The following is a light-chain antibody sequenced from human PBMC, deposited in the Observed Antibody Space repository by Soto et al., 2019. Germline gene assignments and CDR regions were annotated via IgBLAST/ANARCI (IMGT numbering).Light chain of an antibody. CDR2: NNN. J-gene: IGLJ3*02. CDR1: SSNIGGNP. CDR3: AAWHDSLNGPV. V-gene: IGLV1-44*01. Sequence: QSVLTQPPSASGTPGQRVTISCSGSSSNIGGNPVNWYQQLPGTAPKVLIYNNNQRPSGVPDRFSGSKSGTSASLAISGLQSDDEADYYCAAWHDSLNGPVFGGGTKVTVL.